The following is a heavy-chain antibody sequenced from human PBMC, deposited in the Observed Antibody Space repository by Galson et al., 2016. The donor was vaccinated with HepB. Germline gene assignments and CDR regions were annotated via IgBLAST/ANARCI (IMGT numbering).Heavy chain of an antibody. Sequence: SLRLSCAGSGFTFGSYAISWVRQVPGKGLEWVSSFAGRGSITYFADSLKGRFTMSRDNSKHTLYLQMNSLRAEDTAVYYCAKNYDSSGYTVGAFDIWGQGTMVTVSS. CDR3: AKNYDSSGYTVGAFDI. J-gene: IGHJ3*02. D-gene: IGHD3-22*01. CDR1: GFTFGSYA. V-gene: IGHV3-23*01. CDR2: FAGRGSIT.